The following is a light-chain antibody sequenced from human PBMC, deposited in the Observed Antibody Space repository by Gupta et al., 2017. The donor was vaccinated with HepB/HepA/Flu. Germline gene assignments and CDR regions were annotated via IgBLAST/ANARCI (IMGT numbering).Light chain of an antibody. CDR3: QQDDNLPQFT. CDR2: DAS. V-gene: IGKV1-33*01. CDR1: QDSSNY. J-gene: IGKJ3*01. Sequence: DIQMTQSPSSLSASVGDRVTITCQASQDSSNYLHWYQQKPGKAPKLLISDASNLETGVPSRFSGSGSGTEFAFTISSLQRYDIATYYFQQDDNLPQFTFGPGTKVDIK.